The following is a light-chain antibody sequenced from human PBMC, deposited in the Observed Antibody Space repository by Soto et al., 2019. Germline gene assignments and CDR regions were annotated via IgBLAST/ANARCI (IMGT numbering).Light chain of an antibody. V-gene: IGLV2-11*01. Sequence: QSVLTQPRSVSGSPGQSVTISCTGTSSDVGAYNYVSWYQQHPGKAPKVMIYDVSKRPSGVPDRFSGSKSDNTASLTISGLQAEDEADYYCCSYAGTNILVFGGGTKLTVL. CDR3: CSYAGTNILV. J-gene: IGLJ2*01. CDR1: SSDVGAYNY. CDR2: DVS.